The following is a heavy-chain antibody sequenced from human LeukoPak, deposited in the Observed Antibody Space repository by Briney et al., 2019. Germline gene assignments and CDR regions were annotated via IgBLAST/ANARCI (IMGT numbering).Heavy chain of an antibody. CDR3: ARRRSSYDNYCYMDV. CDR2: LSSSSSTI. D-gene: IGHD6-13*01. V-gene: IGHV3-11*04. Sequence: PGGPLTLPGAASGFTFEYYHMTWTAPAQGKGREGVSYLSSSSSTIYYADSVRGRFTISRDNAKNSLSLQMNSLRAEDTAVHYCARRRSSYDNYCYMDVWGKGTTVTVSS. J-gene: IGHJ6*03. CDR1: GFTFEYYH.